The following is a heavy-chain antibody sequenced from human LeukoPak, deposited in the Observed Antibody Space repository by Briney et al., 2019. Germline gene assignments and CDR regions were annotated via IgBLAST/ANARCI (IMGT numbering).Heavy chain of an antibody. Sequence: GGSLRLSCAASGFTFSSYSMNWVRQAPGKGLEWVSSISSSSSYIYYADSVKGRFTISRDSAKNSLYLQMNSLRAEDTAVYYCARDLTTVTTAEYYYYYYGMDVWGQGTTVTVSS. CDR3: ARDLTTVTTAEYYYYYYGMDV. CDR2: ISSSSSYI. J-gene: IGHJ6*02. D-gene: IGHD4-17*01. CDR1: GFTFSSYS. V-gene: IGHV3-21*01.